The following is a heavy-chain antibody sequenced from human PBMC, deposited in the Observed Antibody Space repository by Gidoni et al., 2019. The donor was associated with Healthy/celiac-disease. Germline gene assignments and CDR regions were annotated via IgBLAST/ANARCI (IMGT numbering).Heavy chain of an antibody. CDR1: GFTFGDFA. D-gene: IGHD3-3*01. V-gene: IGHV3-49*03. Sequence: EVQLVESGGGLVQSGRSLRLSCPASGFTFGDFAISWFRQAPGKGLEWVGCIRSKAYGGTTEYAASVKGTFTISRDDSKSIAYLQMNSLKTEDTAVYYCTRADDFWNGYDVRWYYGMDVWGQGTTVTVSS. CDR2: IRSKAYGGTT. CDR3: TRADDFWNGYDVRWYYGMDV. J-gene: IGHJ6*02.